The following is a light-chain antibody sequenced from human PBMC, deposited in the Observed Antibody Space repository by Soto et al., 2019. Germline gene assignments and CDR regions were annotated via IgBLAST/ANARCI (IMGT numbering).Light chain of an antibody. Sequence: EILLTQSPATLCLSPGEFVTLSCRASQSVNSNFAWYQQKPGQAPRLLIYGASTRATGVPDRFSGSGSGTDFTLTISRLEPEDFAVYHCQQYGSLSWTFGQGTKVDIK. CDR1: QSVNSN. J-gene: IGKJ1*01. CDR2: GAS. CDR3: QQYGSLSWT. V-gene: IGKV3-20*01.